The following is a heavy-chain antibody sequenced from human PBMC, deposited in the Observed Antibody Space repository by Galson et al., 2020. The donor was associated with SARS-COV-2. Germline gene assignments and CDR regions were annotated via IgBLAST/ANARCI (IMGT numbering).Heavy chain of an antibody. V-gene: IGHV3-9*01. D-gene: IGHD6-19*01. CDR3: ATNPGYSSGWVPV. CDR1: GFTFDDYA. Sequence: TGGSLRLSCAASGFTFDDYAMHWVRQAPGKGLEWVSGISWNSGSIGYADSVKGRFTISRDNAKNSLYLQMNSLRAEDTALYYCATNPGYSSGWVPVWGQGTLVTVSS. CDR2: ISWNSGSI. J-gene: IGHJ4*02.